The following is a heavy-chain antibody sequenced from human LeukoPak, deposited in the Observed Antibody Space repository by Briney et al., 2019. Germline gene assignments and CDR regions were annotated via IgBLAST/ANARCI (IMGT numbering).Heavy chain of an antibody. CDR2: ISSSSSTI. Sequence: GGSLRLSCAASGFTFSSYSMNWVRQAPGKGLEWVSYISSSSSTIYYADSVKGRFTISRDNAKNSLYLQMNSLRAEDTAVYYCAKTGGEMYYYDSSGHDFDYWGQGTLVTVSS. J-gene: IGHJ4*02. CDR1: GFTFSSYS. D-gene: IGHD3-22*01. CDR3: AKTGGEMYYYDSSGHDFDY. V-gene: IGHV3-48*04.